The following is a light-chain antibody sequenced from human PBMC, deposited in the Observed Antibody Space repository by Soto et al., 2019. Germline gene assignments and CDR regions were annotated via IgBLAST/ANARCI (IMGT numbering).Light chain of an antibody. J-gene: IGKJ3*01. V-gene: IGKV1-8*01. Sequence: AIRMTQSPSSLSASTGDRVTIPCRASQSISSYLAWYQQKPGQAPKLLMYAASTLQSGVPSRFSGSGSGTDFTLTISCLQSEDFATYYCQQYYSYPFTFGGGTKVDIK. CDR2: AAS. CDR1: QSISSY. CDR3: QQYYSYPFT.